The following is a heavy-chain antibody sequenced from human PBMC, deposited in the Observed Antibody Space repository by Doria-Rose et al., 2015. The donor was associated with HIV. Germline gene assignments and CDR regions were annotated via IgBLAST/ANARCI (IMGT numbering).Heavy chain of an antibody. Sequence: QVQLQESGPGLVKPSETLSLTCTVSGGSVASGTPYWDWIRQTPGKGLEWIGTIYYSGTTYYNPSLRGRVTISLHTSKNQYSLKLISVAAAGTSVYYCAKQAVNWFDPWGQGTLVTVSS. J-gene: IGHJ5*02. CDR3: AKQAVNWFDP. CDR2: IYYSGTT. CDR1: GGSVASGTPY. V-gene: IGHV4-39*01. D-gene: IGHD6-25*01.